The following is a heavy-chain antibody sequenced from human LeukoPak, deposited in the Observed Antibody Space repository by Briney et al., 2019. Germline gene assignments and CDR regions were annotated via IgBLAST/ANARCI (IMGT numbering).Heavy chain of an antibody. D-gene: IGHD6-19*01. V-gene: IGHV3-33*06. CDR1: GFMFSSYG. CDR2: IWHHGSNK. Sequence: PGRSLRLSCAVSGFMFSSYGMHWVRQAPGSGLEWVAAIWHHGSNKSYADSVEGRFTLSRDNSKNTLYLHMNSLRAEDAAVYYCAKSPYNSPLGSWIDPWGQGTLVTVSS. J-gene: IGHJ5*02. CDR3: AKSPYNSPLGSWIDP.